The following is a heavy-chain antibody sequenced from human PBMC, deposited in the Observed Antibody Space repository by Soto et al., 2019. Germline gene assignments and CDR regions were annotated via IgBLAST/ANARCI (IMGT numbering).Heavy chain of an antibody. J-gene: IGHJ5*02. V-gene: IGHV1-3*01. CDR3: ARAISGYVT. Sequence: ASVKVSCKASGITFSTYAIHWVRQAPGQRLEWMGWIDAGNGNTRYSQKFQGRVTLTRDTSASTAYMDLSSLRSEDTAIYYCARAISGYVTWGQGTLVTLSS. D-gene: IGHD5-12*01. CDR1: GITFSTYA. CDR2: IDAGNGNT.